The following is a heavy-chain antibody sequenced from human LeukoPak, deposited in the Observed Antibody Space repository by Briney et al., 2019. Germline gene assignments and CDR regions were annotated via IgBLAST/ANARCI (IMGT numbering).Heavy chain of an antibody. CDR2: IRYDGSDK. CDR3: AKDAWEVGATSEIDY. D-gene: IGHD1-26*01. CDR1: GFIFSSYG. Sequence: HPGGSLRLSCATSGFIFSSYGIHWVRQAPGKGLEWVAFIRYDGSDKYYADSVKGRFTISRDNSKNKVYLQMNSLRAEDTAVYYCAKDAWEVGATSEIDYWGQGTLVTVSS. V-gene: IGHV3-30*02. J-gene: IGHJ4*02.